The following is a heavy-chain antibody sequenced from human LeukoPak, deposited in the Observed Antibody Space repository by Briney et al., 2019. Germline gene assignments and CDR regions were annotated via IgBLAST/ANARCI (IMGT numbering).Heavy chain of an antibody. CDR1: GYRFTDYY. J-gene: IGHJ5*02. Sequence: ASVKVSCKASGYRFTDYYIHWLRQAPGQGPEWMGWINPNSGVTKNAQKFQGRVTVTRDTSISTAYMGLSSLRSDDTAVYYCARSYAAGTFLSCGQGTLVTVSS. V-gene: IGHV1-2*02. D-gene: IGHD3-10*01. CDR2: INPNSGVT. CDR3: ARSYAAGTFLS.